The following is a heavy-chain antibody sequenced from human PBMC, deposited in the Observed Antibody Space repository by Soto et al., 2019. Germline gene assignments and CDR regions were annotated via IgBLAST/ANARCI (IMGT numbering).Heavy chain of an antibody. CDR2: ISYDGSNK. V-gene: IGHV3-30-3*01. CDR1: GFTFSSYA. Sequence: QVQLVESGGGVVQPGRSLRLSCAASGFTFSSYAMHWVRQAPGKGLEWVAVISYDGSNKYYADSVKGRFTISRDNSKNTLYLXMNSXXXEDTXXXXXXXXXXXXXXXXYYY. CDR3: XXXXXXXXXXXYYY. J-gene: IGHJ6*01.